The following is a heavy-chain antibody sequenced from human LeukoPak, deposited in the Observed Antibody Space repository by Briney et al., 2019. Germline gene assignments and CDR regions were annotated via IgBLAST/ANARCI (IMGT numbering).Heavy chain of an antibody. CDR2: IKQDGSEK. J-gene: IGHJ5*02. CDR3: ARDNSGYDLNWFDP. CDR1: GFTFSSYW. Sequence: GGSLRLSCAASGFTFSSYWMSWVRQAPGKGLEWVANIKQDGSEKYYVDPVKGRFTISRDNAKNSLYLQMNSLRAEDTAVYYCARDNSGYDLNWFDPWGQGTLVTVSS. V-gene: IGHV3-7*01. D-gene: IGHD5-12*01.